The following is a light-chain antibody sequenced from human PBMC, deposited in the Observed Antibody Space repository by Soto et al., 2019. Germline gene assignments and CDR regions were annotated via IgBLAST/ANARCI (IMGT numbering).Light chain of an antibody. J-gene: IGKJ4*01. CDR1: QTVSNTY. Sequence: EIVLTQFPGALSLSPGERVTLSCRASQTVSNTYLAWYQQKSGQAPKFLIYGASNRATGIPDRFSGSGSGTDFTLTISRLEAEDLAVNYGQNYGALPPPFGGGTKVDLK. V-gene: IGKV3-20*01. CDR3: QNYGALPPP. CDR2: GAS.